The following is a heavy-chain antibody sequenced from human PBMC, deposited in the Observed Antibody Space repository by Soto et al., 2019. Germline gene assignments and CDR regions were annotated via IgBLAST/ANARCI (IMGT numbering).Heavy chain of an antibody. J-gene: IGHJ4*02. CDR1: GYTFTSSG. V-gene: IGHV1-18*01. CDR3: ARVMTYCTSRSCHDY. CDR2: ISAYNGNT. Sequence: QVQLVQSGAEVKKPGASVKVSCKTSGYTFTSSGLSWVRQAPGQGLEWMGWISAYNGNTDYAQKFQGRVIMTTDTSTSTAYMELRSLRSDDTAVYYCARVMTYCTSRSCHDYWGQGTLVAVSS. D-gene: IGHD2-2*01.